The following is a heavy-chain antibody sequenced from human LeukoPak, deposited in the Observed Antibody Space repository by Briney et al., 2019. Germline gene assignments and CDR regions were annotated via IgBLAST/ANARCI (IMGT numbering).Heavy chain of an antibody. Sequence: SETLSLTCTVSGGSISSYYWSWIWQPPGKGLEWIGYIYYSGSTNYNPSLKSRVTISVDTSKNQFSLKLSSVTAADTAVYYCARRGMRYGYFDYWGQGTLVTVSS. J-gene: IGHJ4*02. D-gene: IGHD2-8*01. CDR3: ARRGMRYGYFDY. V-gene: IGHV4-59*08. CDR1: GGSISSYY. CDR2: IYYSGST.